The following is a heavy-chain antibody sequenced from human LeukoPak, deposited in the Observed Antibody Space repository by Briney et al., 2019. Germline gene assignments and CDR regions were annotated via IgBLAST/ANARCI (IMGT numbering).Heavy chain of an antibody. CDR3: ARQQWLDGAYYFDY. D-gene: IGHD6-19*01. CDR2: ISSSSSYI. CDR1: GFTLSSSS. V-gene: IGHV3-21*01. Sequence: GGSLRLSCAASGFTLSSSSMNWVRQAPGKGLEWVSSISSSSSYIYYADSLKGRFTISRENAKNSLYLQMDSLRAEDTAVYYCARQQWLDGAYYFDYWGEGTLVTVSS. J-gene: IGHJ4*02.